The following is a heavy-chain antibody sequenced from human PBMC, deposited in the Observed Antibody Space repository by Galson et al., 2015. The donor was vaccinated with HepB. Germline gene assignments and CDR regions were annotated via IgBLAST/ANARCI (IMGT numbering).Heavy chain of an antibody. CDR2: IDPSDSYT. V-gene: IGHV5-10-1*01. CDR1: GYSFTSYW. CDR3: ASSIHGDSGSYLSLLCY. Sequence: QSGAEVKKPGGSLRISCKGSGYSFTSYWISWVRQMPGKGLEWMGRIDPSDSYTNYSPSFQGHVTISADKSISTAYLQWSSLKASDTAMYYCASSIHGDSGSYLSLLCYWGQGTLVTVSS. D-gene: IGHD1-26*01. J-gene: IGHJ4*02.